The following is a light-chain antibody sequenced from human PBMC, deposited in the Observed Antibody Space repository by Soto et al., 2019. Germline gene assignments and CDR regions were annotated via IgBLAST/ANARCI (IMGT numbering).Light chain of an antibody. J-gene: IGLJ3*02. Sequence: QSALTQPPSASGSPGQSVTISCTGTSSDIGGYNYVSWYQQHPGKAPKLMISEVSKRPSGVPDRFSGSKSGNTASLTVSGLQAEDEADYHCNSYAGSNNWVFGGGTKLTVL. V-gene: IGLV2-8*01. CDR2: EVS. CDR1: SSDIGGYNY. CDR3: NSYAGSNNWV.